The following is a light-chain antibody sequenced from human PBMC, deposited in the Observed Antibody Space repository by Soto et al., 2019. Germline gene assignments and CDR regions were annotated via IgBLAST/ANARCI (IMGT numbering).Light chain of an antibody. J-gene: IGKJ4*01. CDR1: QSLLYRNGNNY. CDR3: MQGLQPPLT. CDR2: LGP. Sequence: DIVLTQSPLYLPVTPGETVTISCRSSQSLLYRNGNNYLDWYLQKPGQSPQLLMYLGPNRAAGVPGRFSGSGSGTDFTLKISGVEAEDVGVYYCMQGLQPPLTFGGGTKVEIK. V-gene: IGKV2-28*01.